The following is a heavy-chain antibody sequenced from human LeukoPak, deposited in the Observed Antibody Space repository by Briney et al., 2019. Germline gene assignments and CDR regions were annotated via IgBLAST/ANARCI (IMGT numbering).Heavy chain of an antibody. CDR3: ARDRSITMVRGVTFYGMDV. D-gene: IGHD3-10*01. CDR1: GGSISSSSYY. J-gene: IGHJ6*02. Sequence: SETLSLTCTVSGGSISSSSYYWGWIRQPPGKGLEWIGNIFYSGDTYYNPSLKSRVTISVDTSKNQFSLRLSSVTAADTAVYYCARDRSITMVRGVTFYGMDVWGQGTTVTVSS. CDR2: IFYSGDT. V-gene: IGHV4-39*02.